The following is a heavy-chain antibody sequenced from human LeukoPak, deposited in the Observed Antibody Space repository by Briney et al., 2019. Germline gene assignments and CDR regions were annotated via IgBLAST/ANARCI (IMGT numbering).Heavy chain of an antibody. Sequence: GGSLTLSCEASGFTFSSYAMSWVRQAPGKGLEWVSGISTNGGSTSYADPVKGRFTISRDNSKNTLYLQMNSLRAEDTAVYHCAKVATHRYYHGSGSIRRGYFDYWGQGTLVTVSS. D-gene: IGHD3-10*01. CDR2: ISTNGGST. CDR3: AKVATHRYYHGSGSIRRGYFDY. V-gene: IGHV3-23*01. J-gene: IGHJ4*02. CDR1: GFTFSSYA.